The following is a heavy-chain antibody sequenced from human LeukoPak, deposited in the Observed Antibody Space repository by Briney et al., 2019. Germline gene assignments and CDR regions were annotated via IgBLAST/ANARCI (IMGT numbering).Heavy chain of an antibody. D-gene: IGHD6-19*01. Sequence: GGSLRLSCEASGFTFSSYEMNWVRQAPGKGLEWVSYISSSGSTIYYADSVKGRFTISRDNAKNSLYLQMNSLRAEDTAVYYCARDVNGSGWYFLVDYWGQGTLVTVSP. V-gene: IGHV3-48*03. CDR2: ISSSGSTI. CDR3: ARDVNGSGWYFLVDY. J-gene: IGHJ4*02. CDR1: GFTFSSYE.